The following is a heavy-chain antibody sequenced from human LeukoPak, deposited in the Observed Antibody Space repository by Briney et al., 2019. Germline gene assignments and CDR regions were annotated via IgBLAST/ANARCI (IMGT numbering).Heavy chain of an antibody. CDR2: ISYDGSNK. CDR3: ARDRAVEGRDY. CDR1: GFTFSSYA. Sequence: PGGSLRLSCAASGFTFSSYAMHWVRQAPGKGLEWVAVISYDGSNKYYADSVKGRFTISRDNSKNTLYLQMNSLRAEDTAVYYCARDRAVEGRDYWGQGTLVTVSS. D-gene: IGHD6-19*01. V-gene: IGHV3-30-3*01. J-gene: IGHJ4*02.